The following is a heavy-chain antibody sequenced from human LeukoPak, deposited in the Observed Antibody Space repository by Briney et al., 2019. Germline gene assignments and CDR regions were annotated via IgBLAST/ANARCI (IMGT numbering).Heavy chain of an antibody. J-gene: IGHJ4*02. CDR1: GGSISSGDYY. CDR3: ARGRRGYSGYEFDY. D-gene: IGHD5-12*01. Sequence: SQTLSLTCTVSGGSISSGDYYWSWIRQPPGKGLEWIGYIYYSGSTYYNPSLKSRVTIPVDTSKNQFSLKLSSVTAADTAVYYCARGRRGYSGYEFDYWGQGTLVTVSS. CDR2: IYYSGST. V-gene: IGHV4-30-4*01.